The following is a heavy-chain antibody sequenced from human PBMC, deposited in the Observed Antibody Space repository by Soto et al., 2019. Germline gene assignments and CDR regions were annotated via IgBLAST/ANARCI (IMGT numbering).Heavy chain of an antibody. Sequence: VASVKVSCKTSGYTFTSFDINWVRQATGQGLEWMGWMSPNSGNTGYAQKFQGRVTMTRDTSISTAFMELSSLSSEDTAVCYCARGVTAGVDYWGQGTLVTVSS. V-gene: IGHV1-8*01. CDR3: ARGVTAGVDY. CDR1: GYTFTSFD. D-gene: IGHD6-13*01. J-gene: IGHJ4*02. CDR2: MSPNSGNT.